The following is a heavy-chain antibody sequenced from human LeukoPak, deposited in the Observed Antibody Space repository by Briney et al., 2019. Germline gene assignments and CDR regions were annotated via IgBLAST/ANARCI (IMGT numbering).Heavy chain of an antibody. CDR3: ARWDTAMVTFDY. D-gene: IGHD5-18*01. J-gene: IGHJ4*02. V-gene: IGHV4-39*07. CDR2: IYYSGST. Sequence: LETLSLTCTVSGGSISSSSYYWGWIRQPPGKGLEWIGSIYYSGSTFYNPSLKSRVTISVDTSKNQFSLKLSSVTAADTAVYYCARWDTAMVTFDYWGQGTLVTVSS. CDR1: GGSISSSSYY.